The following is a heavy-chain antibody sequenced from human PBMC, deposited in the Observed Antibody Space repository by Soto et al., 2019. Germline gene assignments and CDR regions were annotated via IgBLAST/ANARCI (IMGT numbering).Heavy chain of an antibody. D-gene: IGHD6-19*01. CDR2: ISYDGSNK. V-gene: IGHV3-30-3*01. CDR1: GFTFSSYA. Sequence: LSLTCAASGFTFSSYAMHWVRQAPGKGLEWVAVISYDGSNKYYADSVKGRFTISRDNSKNTLYLQMNSLRAEDTAVYYCARGRNAAGPFDYWGQGTLVTVSS. J-gene: IGHJ4*02. CDR3: ARGRNAAGPFDY.